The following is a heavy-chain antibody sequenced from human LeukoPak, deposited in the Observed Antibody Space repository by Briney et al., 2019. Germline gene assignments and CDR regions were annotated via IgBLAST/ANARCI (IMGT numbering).Heavy chain of an antibody. CDR1: GFTFSAYW. CDR3: ARDRDCSSTSCPGGNWFDP. D-gene: IGHD2-2*01. CDR2: IKQDGSEK. Sequence: GGSLRLSCAASGFTFSAYWMSWVRQAPGKGLEWVANIKQDGSEKFYVDSVKGRFTISRDNAKNSLYLQMNSLRAEDTAVYYCARDRDCSSTSCPGGNWFDPWGQGTLVTVSS. J-gene: IGHJ5*02. V-gene: IGHV3-7*01.